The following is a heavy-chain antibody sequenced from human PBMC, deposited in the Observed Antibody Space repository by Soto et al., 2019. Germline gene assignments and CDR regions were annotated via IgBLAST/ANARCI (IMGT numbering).Heavy chain of an antibody. CDR2: IKQDGGYK. CDR1: GFTYSSYW. J-gene: IGHJ3*02. D-gene: IGHD5-12*01. V-gene: IGHV3-7*01. Sequence: EVQLVESGGGLVQPGGSLRLSCAASGFTYSSYWMSWVRQAPGKGLEWVANIKQDGGYKYYVDSVKGRFTISRDNTKHSLYLQMNSLRAEDTAVYYCARETGRGYSGLDAFDIWGQGTMVTVSS. CDR3: ARETGRGYSGLDAFDI.